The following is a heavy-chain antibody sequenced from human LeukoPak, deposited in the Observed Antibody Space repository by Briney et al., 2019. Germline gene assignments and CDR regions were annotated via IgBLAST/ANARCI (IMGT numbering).Heavy chain of an antibody. CDR2: ISGSGGST. V-gene: IGHV3-23*01. CDR1: GFTFSSYA. D-gene: IGHD3-3*01. CDR3: VKWRGGYYDFWSGYPNWFDP. Sequence: PGGSLRLSCAASGFTFSSYAMSWVRQAPGKGLEWVSAISGSGGSTYYADSVKGRFTISRDNSKNTLYLQMNSLRAEDTAVYYCVKWRGGYYDFWSGYPNWFDPWGQGTLVTVSS. J-gene: IGHJ5*02.